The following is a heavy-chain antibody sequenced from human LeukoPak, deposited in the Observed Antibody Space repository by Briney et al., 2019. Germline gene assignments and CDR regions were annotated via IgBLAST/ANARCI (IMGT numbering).Heavy chain of an antibody. J-gene: IGHJ6*03. D-gene: IGHD2-2*01. V-gene: IGHV1-8*01. Sequence: ASVKVSCNASGYTFTSYDINWVRQATGQGLEWMGWMNPNSGNTGYAQKFQGRVTMTRNTSISTAYMELSSLRSEDTAVYYCAREHCSSTSCYYYYMDVWGKGTTVTVSS. CDR1: GYTFTSYD. CDR3: AREHCSSTSCYYYYMDV. CDR2: MNPNSGNT.